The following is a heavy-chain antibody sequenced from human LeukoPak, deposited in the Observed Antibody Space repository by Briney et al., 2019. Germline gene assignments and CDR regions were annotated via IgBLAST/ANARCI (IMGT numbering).Heavy chain of an antibody. CDR3: ARGYFGSGTYVTFDY. CDR1: GGSISSSNW. V-gene: IGHV4-4*02. Sequence: SETLSLTCAVSGGSISSSNWWSWVRQPPGKGLEWIGEIYHSGSTNYNPSLKSRVTISVDKSKNQFSLKLTSVTAADTALYYCARGYFGSGTYVTFDYWGQGTLVTVSS. J-gene: IGHJ4*02. D-gene: IGHD3-10*01. CDR2: IYHSGST.